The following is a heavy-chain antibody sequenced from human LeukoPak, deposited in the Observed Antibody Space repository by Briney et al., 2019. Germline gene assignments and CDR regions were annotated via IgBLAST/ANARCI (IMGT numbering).Heavy chain of an antibody. CDR3: ARERLSSDDAFDI. D-gene: IGHD3-16*02. V-gene: IGHV1-2*02. Sequence: ASVKVSCKASGYTFTGYYMHWVRQAPGQGLEWMGWINPNSGGTNYAQKFQGRVTMTRDTSISTAYMELSRLRSDDTAVYYCARERLSSDDAFDIWGQGTMVIVSS. J-gene: IGHJ3*02. CDR2: INPNSGGT. CDR1: GYTFTGYY.